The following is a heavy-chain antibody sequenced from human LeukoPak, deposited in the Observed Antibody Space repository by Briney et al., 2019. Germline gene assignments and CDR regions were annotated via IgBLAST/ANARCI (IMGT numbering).Heavy chain of an antibody. CDR3: AREDCSSTSCYAKTPDY. V-gene: IGHV3-21*01. Sequence: GGSLRLSCAASGFTFSSYSMIWVRQAPGKGLKWVSSISSSSSYIYYADSAKGRFTISRDNAKNSLYLQMNSLRAEDTAMYYCAREDCSSTSCYAKTPDYWGQGTLVTISS. CDR2: ISSSSSYI. J-gene: IGHJ4*02. CDR1: GFTFSSYS. D-gene: IGHD2-2*01.